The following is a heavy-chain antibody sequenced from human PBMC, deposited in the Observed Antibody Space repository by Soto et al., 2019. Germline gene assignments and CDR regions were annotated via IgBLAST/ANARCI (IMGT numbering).Heavy chain of an antibody. CDR1: GFTFSSYG. V-gene: IGHV3-33*01. J-gene: IGHJ4*02. D-gene: IGHD5-12*01. CDR3: ARDRRVDQYFDY. Sequence: GGSLRLSCAASGFTFSSYGMHWVRQAPGKGLEWVAVIWYDGSNKYYADSVKGRFTISRDNSKNTLYLQMNSLRAEDTAVYYCARDRRVDQYFDYWAREPWSPSPQ. CDR2: IWYDGSNK.